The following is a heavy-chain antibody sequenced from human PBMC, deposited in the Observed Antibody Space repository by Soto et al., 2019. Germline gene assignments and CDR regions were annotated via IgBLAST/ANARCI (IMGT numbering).Heavy chain of an antibody. CDR2: IYYSGST. CDR3: ARASRYHNWFDP. V-gene: IGHV4-61*01. Sequence: SETLSLTCTVSCGSVSSGSYYWSWIRQPPGKGLEWIGYIYYSGSTNYNPSLKSRVTISVDTSKNQFSLKLSSVTAADTAVYYCARASRYHNWFDPWGQGTLVTVSS. J-gene: IGHJ5*02. D-gene: IGHD1-1*01. CDR1: CGSVSSGSYY.